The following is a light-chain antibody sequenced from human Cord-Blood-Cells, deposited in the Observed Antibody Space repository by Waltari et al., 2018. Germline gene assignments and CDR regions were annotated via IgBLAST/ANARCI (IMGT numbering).Light chain of an antibody. CDR2: DVS. CDR3: CSYAGSYTVV. Sequence: QSALTQPRSVSGSPGQSVTISCTGTSSDVGGYNYVSWYQQHPGKAPKLMIYDVSKRPSVVPDRFSGSKSGNTAPLTISGLQAEEEADYYCCSYAGSYTVVFGGGTKLTVL. CDR1: SSDVGGYNY. V-gene: IGLV2-11*01. J-gene: IGLJ2*01.